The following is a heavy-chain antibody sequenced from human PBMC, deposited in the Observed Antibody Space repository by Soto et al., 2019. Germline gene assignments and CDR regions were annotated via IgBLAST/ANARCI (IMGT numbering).Heavy chain of an antibody. D-gene: IGHD4-4*01. V-gene: IGHV3-23*01. CDR2: IANSAVDT. Sequence: GGSLRLSCAASGFTFSSYAMSWVRQAPGKGLEWVSGIANSAVDTYNAPSVKGRFTTSRDDSKNTLYLQMNSLRAEDTAVYYCARDRGGLTVTTRNYYYYYGMDVWGQGTTVTVSS. J-gene: IGHJ6*02. CDR3: ARDRGGLTVTTRNYYYYYGMDV. CDR1: GFTFSSYA.